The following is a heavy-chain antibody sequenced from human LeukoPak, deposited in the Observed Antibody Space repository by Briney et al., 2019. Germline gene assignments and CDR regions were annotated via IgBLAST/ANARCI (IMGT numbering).Heavy chain of an antibody. Sequence: GGSLRLSCAASGFTFSSYAMHWVRQAPGKGLEWVAVISYDGSNKYYADSVKGRFTISGDNSKNTLYLQMNSLRAEDTAVYYCARDISHAYYDFWSGPAWYYYGMDVWGQGTTVTVSS. CDR2: ISYDGSNK. D-gene: IGHD3-3*01. J-gene: IGHJ6*02. V-gene: IGHV3-30-3*01. CDR3: ARDISHAYYDFWSGPAWYYYGMDV. CDR1: GFTFSSYA.